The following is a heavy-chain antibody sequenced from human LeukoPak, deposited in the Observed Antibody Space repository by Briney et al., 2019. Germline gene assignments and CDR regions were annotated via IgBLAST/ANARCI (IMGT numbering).Heavy chain of an antibody. CDR1: GGSISSYY. V-gene: IGHV4-59*01. J-gene: IGHJ4*02. Sequence: ASETLSLTCTVSGGSISSYYWSWIRQPPGKGLEWIGYIYYSGSTNYNPSLKSRVTISVDTSKNQFSLKLSSVTAADTAVYYCACRYYDYVWGSYRQSTDYWGQGTLVTVSS. CDR3: ACRYYDYVWGSYRQSTDY. D-gene: IGHD3-16*02. CDR2: IYYSGST.